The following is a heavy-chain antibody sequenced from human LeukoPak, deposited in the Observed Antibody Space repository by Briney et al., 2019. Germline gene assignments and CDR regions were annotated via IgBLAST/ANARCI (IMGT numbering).Heavy chain of an antibody. CDR2: INHSGST. Sequence: PSETLSLTCAVYGGSFSGYYWSWIRQPPGKGLEWIGEINHSGSTNYNPSLKSRVTISVDTSKNQFSLKLSSVTAADTAVYYCARGYCSGGSCYSIYWGQGTLVTVSS. D-gene: IGHD2-15*01. V-gene: IGHV4-34*01. CDR1: GGSFSGYY. CDR3: ARGYCSGGSCYSIY. J-gene: IGHJ4*02.